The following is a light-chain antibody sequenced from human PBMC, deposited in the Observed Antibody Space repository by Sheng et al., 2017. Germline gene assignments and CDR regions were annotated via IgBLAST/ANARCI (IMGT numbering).Light chain of an antibody. Sequence: ETVMTQSPVTLSVSPGESATLSCRTSQSVSNSLAWYQQKSGQAPRLLIYEASTRATGISLRFSGSGSGTEFTLTISSLQSEDFAVYYCQQYNNWPPITFGQGTRLEIK. J-gene: IGKJ5*01. V-gene: IGKV3-15*01. CDR1: QSVSNS. CDR3: QQYNNWPPIT. CDR2: EAS.